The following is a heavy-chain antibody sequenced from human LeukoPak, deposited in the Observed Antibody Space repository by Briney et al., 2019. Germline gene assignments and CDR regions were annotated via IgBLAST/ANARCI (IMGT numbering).Heavy chain of an antibody. V-gene: IGHV3-7*01. CDR1: GFTFSSYA. CDR2: IKQDGGQI. J-gene: IGHJ4*02. D-gene: IGHD4-17*01. CDR3: ARLGARQMLEY. Sequence: GGSLRLSCAASGFTFSSYAMSWVRQAPGKGLEWVANIKQDGGQIYYLESVKGRFTVSRDNAKNSLYLQMNSLRAEDTAVYYCARLGARQMLEYWGQGTLVTVSS.